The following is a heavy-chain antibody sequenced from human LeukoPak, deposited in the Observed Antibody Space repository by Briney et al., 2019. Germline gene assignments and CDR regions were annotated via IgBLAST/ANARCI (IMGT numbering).Heavy chain of an antibody. CDR3: ARGFTMVRGVIY. CDR2: IKHSGST. Sequence: SETLSLTCAVYGGSFSGYYWSWIRQPPGKGLEWIGEIKHSGSTNYNPSLKSRVTISVDTSKNQFSLKLYSETAADTAVYYCARGFTMVRGVIYWGQGTLVTVSS. V-gene: IGHV4-34*01. D-gene: IGHD3-10*01. CDR1: GGSFSGYY. J-gene: IGHJ4*02.